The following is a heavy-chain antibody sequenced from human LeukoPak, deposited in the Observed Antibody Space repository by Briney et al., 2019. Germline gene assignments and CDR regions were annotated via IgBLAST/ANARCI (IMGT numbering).Heavy chain of an antibody. J-gene: IGHJ5*02. D-gene: IGHD4-17*01. V-gene: IGHV3-53*01. CDR2: RIGSGNT. CDR1: GFTVSSNY. Sequence: GGSLRLSCAASGFTVSSNYMSWVRQVPGKGLEWVSGRIGSGNTYYADSVKGRFTLSSDSSKNTVYLQMNSLRVEDTAIYYCAKDLHYGDGRWEFDPWGQGTLVTVSP. CDR3: AKDLHYGDGRWEFDP.